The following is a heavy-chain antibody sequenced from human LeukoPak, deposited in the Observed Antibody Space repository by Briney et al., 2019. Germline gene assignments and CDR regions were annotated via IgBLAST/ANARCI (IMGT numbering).Heavy chain of an antibody. CDR3: ARVERDCSGGSCYYYYYAMDV. V-gene: IGHV3-21*01. Sequence: GGSLRLSCAASGFTFSRHSMNWVRQAPGKGLEWVSSISSSSRYIYYADSVKGRFTISRDNAKNSLYLQMNSLRAEDTAVYYCARVERDCSGGSCYYYYYAMDVWGQGTTVTVSS. CDR1: GFTFSRHS. J-gene: IGHJ6*02. CDR2: ISSSSRYI. D-gene: IGHD2-15*01.